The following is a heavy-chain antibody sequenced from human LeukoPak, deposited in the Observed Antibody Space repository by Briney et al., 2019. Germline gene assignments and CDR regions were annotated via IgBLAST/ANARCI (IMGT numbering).Heavy chain of an antibody. Sequence: ASVKVSCKASGHTFTTYGISWVRQAPGQGLEWMGWISGYNGNTDYAQKFQGRVTLTRDMSTSTDYLELSSLRSEDTAVYYCARDNSVRDEAWWFNPWGQGTLVTVSS. J-gene: IGHJ5*02. D-gene: IGHD5-24*01. CDR3: ARDNSVRDEAWWFNP. V-gene: IGHV1-18*01. CDR2: ISGYNGNT. CDR1: GHTFTTYG.